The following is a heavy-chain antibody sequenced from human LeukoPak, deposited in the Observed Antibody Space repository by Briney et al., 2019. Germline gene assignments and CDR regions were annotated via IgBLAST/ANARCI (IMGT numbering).Heavy chain of an antibody. CDR3: ARGRITMVRGVIITFHYYYVMDV. CDR2: IKHSGST. D-gene: IGHD3-10*01. J-gene: IGHJ6*04. CDR1: GGSFSMFY. V-gene: IGHV4-34*01. Sequence: PETLSLTCAVYGGSFSMFYWSWIRQPPGKGLEWVGEIKHSGSTNYNPSLKSRVTISVDTSKRQFSLKLSSVTAADTAVYYCARGRITMVRGVIITFHYYYVMDVWGKGTTVTVSS.